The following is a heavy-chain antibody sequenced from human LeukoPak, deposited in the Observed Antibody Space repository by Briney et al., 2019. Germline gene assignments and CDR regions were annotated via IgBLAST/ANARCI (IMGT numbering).Heavy chain of an antibody. CDR1: GGSISSYY. CDR3: ARLIVGAGVYYYYYYMDV. D-gene: IGHD1-26*01. V-gene: IGHV4-4*09. J-gene: IGHJ6*03. Sequence: SETLSLTCTVSGGSISSYYWSWIRQPPGKGLEWIGYIYTSGSTNYNPSLKSRLTISVDTSKNQFSLKLSSVTAADTAVYYSARLIVGAGVYYYYYYMDVWGKGTTVTVSS. CDR2: IYTSGST.